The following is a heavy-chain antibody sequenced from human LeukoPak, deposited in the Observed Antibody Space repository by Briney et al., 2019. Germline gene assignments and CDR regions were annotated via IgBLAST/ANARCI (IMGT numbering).Heavy chain of an antibody. D-gene: IGHD5-18*01. V-gene: IGHV3-48*03. CDR1: GFIFSSYE. Sequence: PGGSLRLSCAASGFIFSSYEMNWVRQAPGKGLEWVSHISSSGSTIYYADSVKGRFTISRDNAKNSLYLQMNSLRAEDTAVYYCAREGYSQYDAFDIWGQGTMVTVSS. J-gene: IGHJ3*02. CDR2: ISSSGSTI. CDR3: AREGYSQYDAFDI.